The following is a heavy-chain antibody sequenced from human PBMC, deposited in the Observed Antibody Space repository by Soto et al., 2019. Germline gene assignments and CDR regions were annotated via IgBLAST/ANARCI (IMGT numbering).Heavy chain of an antibody. CDR1: GYTFTSYA. J-gene: IGHJ4*02. CDR2: INAGNGNT. D-gene: IGHD2-2*02. V-gene: IGHV1-3*01. Sequence: QVQLVQSGAEVKKPGASVKVSCKASGYTFTSYAMHWVRQAPGQRLEWMGWINAGNGNTKYSQKFQGRVTITRDTSASTAYMDLSILRSEDTAVYYCASSVAVPAAIGYWGQGTLVTVSS. CDR3: ASSVAVPAAIGY.